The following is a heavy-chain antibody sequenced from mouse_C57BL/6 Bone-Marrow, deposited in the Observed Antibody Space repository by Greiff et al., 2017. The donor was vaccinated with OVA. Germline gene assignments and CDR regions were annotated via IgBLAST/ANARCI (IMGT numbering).Heavy chain of an antibody. CDR2: IDPSDSYT. V-gene: IGHV1-69*01. CDR1: GYTFTSYW. D-gene: IGHD2-4*01. CDR3: ARYEYDGVDY. Sequence: QVQLQQPGAELVMPGASVKLSCKASGYTFTSYWMHWVKQRPGQGLEWIGEIDPSDSYTNYNQKFKGKSTLTVDKSSSTAYMQLSSLTSEDSAVYYCARYEYDGVDYWGQGTSVTVSS. J-gene: IGHJ4*01.